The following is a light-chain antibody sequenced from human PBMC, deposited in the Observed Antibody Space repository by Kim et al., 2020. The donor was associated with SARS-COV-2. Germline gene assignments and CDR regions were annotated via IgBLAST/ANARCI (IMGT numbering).Light chain of an antibody. J-gene: IGKJ4*01. CDR3: QNYDSAPLT. CDR1: QGISNS. V-gene: IGKV1-27*01. CDR2: DAS. Sequence: DIQMTQSPSSLSASVGDRVTITCRASQGISNSLGWYQQKPGKRPKLLIYDASTLQSGVPSRFSGSGYGTDFTLTISSLQTEDFATYYCQNYDSAPLTYGGGTKVDIK.